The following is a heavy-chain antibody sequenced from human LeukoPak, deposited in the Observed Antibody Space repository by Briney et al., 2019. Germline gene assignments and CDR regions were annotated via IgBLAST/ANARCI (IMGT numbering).Heavy chain of an antibody. J-gene: IGHJ4*02. Sequence: PGGSLRLSCAASGFTFSSYEMIWVRQAPGKGLEWISHISSSGSTIYYADSVKGRFTISRDNAKNSLYLQMNSLRAEDTAVYYCARHEVVPAATMGENFDYWGQGTLVTVSS. CDR3: ARHEVVPAATMGENFDY. CDR1: GFTFSSYE. V-gene: IGHV3-48*03. CDR2: ISSSGSTI. D-gene: IGHD2-2*01.